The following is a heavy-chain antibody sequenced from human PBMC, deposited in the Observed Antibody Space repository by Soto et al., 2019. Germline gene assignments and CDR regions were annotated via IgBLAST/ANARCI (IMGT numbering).Heavy chain of an antibody. CDR1: GYTFTSYG. D-gene: IGHD3-22*01. CDR2: ISTYNGNT. V-gene: IGHV1-18*01. J-gene: IGHJ4*02. Sequence: QVQLVQSGAEVKKPGASVKVACKASGYTFTSYGTSWVRQAPGQGLEWMGWISTYNGNTNYAPKLQGRVTMTTDTSTSTAYTELRSLRSDDTAVYYCARDSNYYDSSGYYEPDYWGQGTLVTVSS. CDR3: ARDSNYYDSSGYYEPDY.